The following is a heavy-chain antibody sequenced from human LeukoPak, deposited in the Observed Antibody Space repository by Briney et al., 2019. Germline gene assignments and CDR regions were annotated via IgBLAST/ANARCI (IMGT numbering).Heavy chain of an antibody. V-gene: IGHV6-1*01. J-gene: IGHJ3*02. D-gene: IGHD6-19*01. CDR1: GDSVSSNSAA. CDR2: TYYRSKWYN. Sequence: SQTLSLTCAISGDSVSSNSAAWNWIRQSPSRGLEWLGRTYYRSKWYNDYAVSVTSRITINPDTSKNQFSLQLNSVTPEDTAVYYCARGEWLGPRVAFDIWGQGTMVTVSS. CDR3: ARGEWLGPRVAFDI.